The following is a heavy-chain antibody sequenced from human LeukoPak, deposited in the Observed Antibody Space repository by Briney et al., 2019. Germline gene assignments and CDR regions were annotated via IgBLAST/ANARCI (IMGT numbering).Heavy chain of an antibody. J-gene: IGHJ5*02. CDR3: ARDSGSYGFARFDP. CDR2: INPNSGGT. V-gene: IGHV1-2*02. CDR1: GYTFTGYY. Sequence: ASVKVSCKASGYTFTGYYIRWVRQAPGQGLELMGWINPNSGGTNYAQKFQGRVTMTRDTSISTAYMELSRLISDDTAVYYCARDSGSYGFARFDPWGQGTLVTVSS. D-gene: IGHD1-26*01.